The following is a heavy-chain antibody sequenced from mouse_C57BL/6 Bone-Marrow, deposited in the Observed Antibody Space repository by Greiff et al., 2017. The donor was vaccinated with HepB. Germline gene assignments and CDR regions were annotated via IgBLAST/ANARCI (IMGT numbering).Heavy chain of an antibody. Sequence: DVKLQESGPELVKPGASVKISCKASGYSFTGYYMNWVKQSPEKSLEWIGEINPSTGGTTYNQKFKAKATLTVDKSSSTAYMQLKSLTSEDSAVYYCARGYYGSSPYAMDYWGQGTSVTVSS. V-gene: IGHV1-42*01. CDR3: ARGYYGSSPYAMDY. D-gene: IGHD1-1*01. CDR2: INPSTGGT. CDR1: GYSFTGYY. J-gene: IGHJ4*01.